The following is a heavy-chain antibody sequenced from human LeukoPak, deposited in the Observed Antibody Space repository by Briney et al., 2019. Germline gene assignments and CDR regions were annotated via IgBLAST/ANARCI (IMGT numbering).Heavy chain of an antibody. D-gene: IGHD6-19*01. V-gene: IGHV3-21*01. CDR3: ARDVPPRAVAGNYFDY. Sequence: GGSLRLSCAASGFTFSSYAMSWVRQAPGKGLEWVSSISSSSSYIYYADSVKGRFTISRDNAKNSLYLQMNSLRAEDTAVYYCARDVPPRAVAGNYFDYWGEGALVTVSS. CDR2: ISSSSSYI. CDR1: GFTFSSYA. J-gene: IGHJ4*02.